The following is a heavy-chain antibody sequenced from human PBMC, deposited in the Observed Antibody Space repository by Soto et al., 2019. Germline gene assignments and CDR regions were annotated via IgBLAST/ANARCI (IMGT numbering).Heavy chain of an antibody. CDR1: GFTFDDYA. J-gene: IGHJ4*02. D-gene: IGHD6-19*01. CDR3: AKGSSGWSPFDY. Sequence: DVQLVESGGGLVQPGRSLRLSCAASGFTFDDYAMHWVRQAPGKGLEWVSGISWNSGSIGYADSVKGRFTISRDNAKNSLYLQMNSLRAEDTALYYCAKGSSGWSPFDYWGQGTLVTVSS. CDR2: ISWNSGSI. V-gene: IGHV3-9*01.